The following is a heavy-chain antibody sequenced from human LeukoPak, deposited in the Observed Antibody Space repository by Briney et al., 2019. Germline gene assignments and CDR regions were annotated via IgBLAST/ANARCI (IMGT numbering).Heavy chain of an antibody. Sequence: PGGSLRLSCAASGFSVSTHFMSWVRQAPGKRLEWVSVIYADGTTYYSDSVKGGFTISRDNSKNTLYLQMNSLRADDTAVYYCAGSGAGWFDYWGQGTLVTVSS. V-gene: IGHV3-53*01. D-gene: IGHD6-19*01. J-gene: IGHJ4*02. CDR1: GFSVSTHF. CDR3: AGSGAGWFDY. CDR2: IYADGTT.